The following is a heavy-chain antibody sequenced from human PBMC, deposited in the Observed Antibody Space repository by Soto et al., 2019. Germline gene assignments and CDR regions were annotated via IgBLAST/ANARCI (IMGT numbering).Heavy chain of an antibody. D-gene: IGHD4-17*01. V-gene: IGHV3-30*18. J-gene: IGHJ3*01. CDR1: GFTFSSYG. Sequence: QVQLVESGGGVVQPGRSLRLSCAASGFTFSSYGMHWVRQAPGKGLEWVAVISYDGSNKYYADSVKGRFTISRDNSKNPRYLQRNSRGAENTAVYYCAKVDGFDCGDSDVFNFWGQGTMVPVS. CDR2: ISYDGSNK. CDR3: AKVDGFDCGDSDVFNF.